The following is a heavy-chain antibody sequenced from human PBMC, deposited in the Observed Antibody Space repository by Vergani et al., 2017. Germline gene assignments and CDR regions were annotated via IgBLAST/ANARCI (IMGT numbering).Heavy chain of an antibody. CDR1: GFTFSSYA. J-gene: IGHJ4*02. CDR3: ASRYSSSRPVDY. CDR2: ISGSGGST. V-gene: IGHV3-23*01. D-gene: IGHD6-13*01. Sequence: EVQLLESGGGLVQPGGSLRLSCAASGFTFSSYAMSWVRQAPGKGLEWVSAISGSGGSTYYADSVKGRFTISKDNSKNTLYLQMNSLRAEDTAVYYCASRYSSSRPVDYWGQGTLVTVSS.